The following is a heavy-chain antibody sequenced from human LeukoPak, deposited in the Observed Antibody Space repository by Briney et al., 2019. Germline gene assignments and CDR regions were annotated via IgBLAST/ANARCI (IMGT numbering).Heavy chain of an antibody. CDR2: INPNSGGT. D-gene: IGHD6-13*01. CDR3: ARDEGYSSSWYGAEYFQH. Sequence: GASVSLSRKASGYTFTGYYMHWVRQAPGQGLEWMGWINPNSGGTNYAQKSQGRVTMTWDTSISTAYMELSRLRSDDTAVYYCARDEGYSSSWYGAEYFQHWGQGTLVTVSS. J-gene: IGHJ1*01. CDR1: GYTFTGYY. V-gene: IGHV1-2*02.